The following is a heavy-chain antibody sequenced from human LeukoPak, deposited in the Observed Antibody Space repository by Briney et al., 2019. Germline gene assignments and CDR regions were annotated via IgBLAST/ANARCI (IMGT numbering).Heavy chain of an antibody. Sequence: PSQTLSLTCTVSGGSISSGGYYWSWIRQHPGKGLEGIGYIYYSGSTYYNPSLKSRVTISVDTSKNQSSLKLSSVTAADTAVYYCARARSRSGYSDYWGQGTLVTVSS. V-gene: IGHV4-31*03. CDR3: ARARSRSGYSDY. J-gene: IGHJ4*02. CDR1: GGSISSGGYY. D-gene: IGHD2-15*01. CDR2: IYYSGST.